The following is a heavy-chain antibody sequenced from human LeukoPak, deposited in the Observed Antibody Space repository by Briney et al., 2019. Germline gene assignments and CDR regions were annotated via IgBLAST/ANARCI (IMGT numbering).Heavy chain of an antibody. CDR1: GFTFDTYD. Sequence: GRSLRLSCTASGFTFDTYDMTWVRQAAGKGLEWVAAISHDGSTTYYADSVKGRFSISRDNSKNTLYLQMNSLSAEDTAVYYCAKELSHYSSRNFAYWGQGTLVTVSA. V-gene: IGHV3-30*18. D-gene: IGHD6-19*01. CDR3: AKELSHYSSRNFAY. J-gene: IGHJ4*02. CDR2: ISHDGSTT.